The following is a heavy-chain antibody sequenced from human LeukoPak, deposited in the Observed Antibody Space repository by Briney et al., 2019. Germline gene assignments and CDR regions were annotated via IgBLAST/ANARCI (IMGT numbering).Heavy chain of an antibody. Sequence: GGSLRLSCAASGFTFSSYSLHWVRQATGKGLEWVSAIGSAGDTYYPGSVKGRCTISRENAKNSLYLQMNSLRAGDTAVYYCARVRRIDGYNYFDYWGQGTPVTVSS. D-gene: IGHD5-24*01. CDR3: ARVRRIDGYNYFDY. CDR2: IGSAGDT. J-gene: IGHJ4*02. V-gene: IGHV3-13*01. CDR1: GFTFSSYS.